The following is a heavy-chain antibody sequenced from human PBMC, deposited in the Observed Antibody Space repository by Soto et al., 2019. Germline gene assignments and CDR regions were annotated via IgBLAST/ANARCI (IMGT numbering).Heavy chain of an antibody. D-gene: IGHD3-16*01. J-gene: IGHJ6*02. CDR2: IIPILGET. Sequence: QVQLVQSGAEVKKPGSSVRVSCKASGTIFSSYTISWVRQAPGQGLEWMGRIIPILGETNSAQKFQGRVKLTSDKSSNTAAMELNSLRLEDTALYYCARGLGGRMDDWGQGTTVTVSS. CDR1: GTIFSSYT. V-gene: IGHV1-69*08. CDR3: ARGLGGRMDD.